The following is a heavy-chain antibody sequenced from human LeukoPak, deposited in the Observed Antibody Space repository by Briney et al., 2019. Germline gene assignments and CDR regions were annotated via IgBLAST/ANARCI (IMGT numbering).Heavy chain of an antibody. CDR3: ARDWGNWFDP. CDR1: GGTFSSYA. CDR2: IIPIFGTA. D-gene: IGHD3-16*01. J-gene: IGHJ5*02. Sequence: ASVKVSCKASGGTFSSYAISWVRQAPGQGLEWMGGIIPIFGTANYAQKFQGRVTIITDESTSTAYMELSSLRSEDTAVYYCARDWGNWFDPWGQGTLVTVSS. V-gene: IGHV1-69*05.